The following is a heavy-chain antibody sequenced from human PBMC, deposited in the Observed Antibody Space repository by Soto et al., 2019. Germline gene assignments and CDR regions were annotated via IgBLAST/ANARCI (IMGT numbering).Heavy chain of an antibody. Sequence: QPGGSLRLSCEGSGFTVSSHAMTWIRQAPGKGPEWVSTITADGGTYYADSVKGRFAMSRDTSESTLYLQMNSLGAEDTAAYYCAPHVSCSGGSCQYDAFAIRGQGTMVTVSS. V-gene: IGHV3-23*01. CDR1: GFTVSSHA. CDR3: APHVSCSGGSCQYDAFAI. CDR2: ITADGGT. D-gene: IGHD2-15*01. J-gene: IGHJ3*02.